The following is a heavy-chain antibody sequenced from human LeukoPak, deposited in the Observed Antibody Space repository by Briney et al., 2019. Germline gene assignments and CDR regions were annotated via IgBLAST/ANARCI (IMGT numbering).Heavy chain of an antibody. CDR2: INWNGGST. CDR3: ARDSDIHCSGGRCTNFDY. J-gene: IGHJ4*02. Sequence: PGGSLRLSCAAFGFTFSDHWMGWVRQAPGKGLEWVSGINWNGGSTGYADSVKGRFTISRDNSKNTLYLQMNSLRAEDTAVYYCARDSDIHCSGGRCTNFDYWGQGTLVTVSS. V-gene: IGHV3-20*04. D-gene: IGHD2-15*01. CDR1: GFTFSDHW.